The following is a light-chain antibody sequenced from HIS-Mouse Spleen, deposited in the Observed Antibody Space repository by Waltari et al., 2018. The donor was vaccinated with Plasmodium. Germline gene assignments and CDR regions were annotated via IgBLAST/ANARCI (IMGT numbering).Light chain of an antibody. CDR1: QSVSSN. CDR2: GAS. CDR3: QQYNNWSFT. Sequence: EIGMTQSPAPLFCFPGERPPLPCRARQSVSSNLAWYQQKPGQAPRLLIYGASTRATGIPARFSGSGSGTEFTLTISSLQSEDFAVYYCQQYNNWSFTFGPGTKVDIK. J-gene: IGKJ3*01. V-gene: IGKV3-15*01.